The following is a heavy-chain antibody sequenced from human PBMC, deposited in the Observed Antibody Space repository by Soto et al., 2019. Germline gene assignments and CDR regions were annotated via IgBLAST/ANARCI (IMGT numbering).Heavy chain of an antibody. Sequence: GASVKVSCKASGYTFTSYGISWVRQAPGQGLEWMGWISAYNGNTNYAQKLQGRVTMTTDTSTSTAYMELRSLRSDDTAVYYCARDYYYDSSGSFDDWGQGTLVTVSS. D-gene: IGHD3-22*01. CDR2: ISAYNGNT. J-gene: IGHJ4*02. V-gene: IGHV1-18*01. CDR1: GYTFTSYG. CDR3: ARDYYYDSSGSFDD.